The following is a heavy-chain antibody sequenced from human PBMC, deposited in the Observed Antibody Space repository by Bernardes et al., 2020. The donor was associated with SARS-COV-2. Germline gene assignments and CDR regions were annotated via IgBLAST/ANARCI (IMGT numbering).Heavy chain of an antibody. CDR2: ISGDGGSI. Sequence: GRSLRLSCAASGFTFDDYAMHWVRQAPGKGLEWVSLISGDGGSIYYADSVKGRFTISRDNSKNSLYVQMNSLRTEDTALYYCAKDTGGYYAYYYYGMDVWGQGTAVTVSS. V-gene: IGHV3-43*02. J-gene: IGHJ6*02. D-gene: IGHD1-26*01. CDR3: AKDTGGYYAYYYYGMDV. CDR1: GFTFDDYA.